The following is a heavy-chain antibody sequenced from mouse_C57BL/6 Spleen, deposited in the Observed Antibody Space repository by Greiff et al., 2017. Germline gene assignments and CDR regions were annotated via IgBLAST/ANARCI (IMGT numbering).Heavy chain of an antibody. CDR1: GYAFSSYW. CDR2: IYPGDGDT. CDR3: ARKGGAY. Sequence: VKLQQSGAELVKPGASVKISCKASGYAFSSYWRNWVKQRPGKGLEWIGQIYPGDGDTNYNGKFKGKATLTADKSSSTAYMQLSSLTSEDSAVYFCARKGGAYWGQGTLVTVSA. J-gene: IGHJ3*01. V-gene: IGHV1-80*01.